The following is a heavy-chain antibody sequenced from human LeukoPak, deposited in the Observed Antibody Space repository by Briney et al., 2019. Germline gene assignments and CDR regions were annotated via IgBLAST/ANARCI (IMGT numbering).Heavy chain of an antibody. D-gene: IGHD5-24*01. J-gene: IGHJ4*02. V-gene: IGHV3-7*01. CDR1: RFTFSRAW. Sequence: PGGSLRLSCAASRFTFSRAWMSWVRQAPGKGLEWVANIKEDGSEDYHADSVKGRFAISKDNAKNSLYLQMNSLRAEDTAMYYCARDADGYEDWGQGTLVIVSS. CDR2: IKEDGSED. CDR3: ARDADGYED.